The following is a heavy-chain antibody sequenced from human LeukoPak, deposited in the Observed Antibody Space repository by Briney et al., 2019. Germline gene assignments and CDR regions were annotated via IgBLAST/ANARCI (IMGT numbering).Heavy chain of an antibody. V-gene: IGHV5-51*01. CDR3: ARHHCSSTSCYLGYYYGMDV. Sequence: GESLKISCKGSGYSFTSYWIGWVRQMPGKGLEWMGIIYLGDSDTRYSPSFQGQVTISADKSISTAYLQWSGLKASDTAMYYCARHHCSSTSCYLGYYYGMDVWGQGTTVTVSS. CDR1: GYSFTSYW. CDR2: IYLGDSDT. D-gene: IGHD2-2*01. J-gene: IGHJ6*02.